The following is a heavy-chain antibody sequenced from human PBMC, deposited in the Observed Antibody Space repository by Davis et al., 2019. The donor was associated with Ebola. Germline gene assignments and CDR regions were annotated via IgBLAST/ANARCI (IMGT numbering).Heavy chain of an antibody. CDR3: ARVYCSSTSCSPYFDY. CDR2: INPNSGGT. Sequence: ASVKVSCKASGYTFTSYAMHWVRQAPGQRLEWMGWINPNSGGTNYAQKFQGWVTMTRDTSISTAYMELSRLRSDDTAVYYCARVYCSSTSCSPYFDYWGQGTLVTVSS. CDR1: GYTFTSYA. J-gene: IGHJ4*02. V-gene: IGHV1-2*04. D-gene: IGHD2-2*01.